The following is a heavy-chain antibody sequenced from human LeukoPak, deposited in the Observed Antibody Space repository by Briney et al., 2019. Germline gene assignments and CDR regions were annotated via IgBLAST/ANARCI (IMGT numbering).Heavy chain of an antibody. V-gene: IGHV3-53*04. CDR3: ARSAARLRYYYAMDV. CDR1: GFSVSNTY. Sequence: GGSLRLSCAASGFSVSNTYMSWVRQAPGKGLEWVSVIYSGDSGVSTYYADSVKGRFTISRHNSKNTLYLQMSILRAEDTAVYFCARSAARLRYYYAMDVWGQGTTVTVCS. CDR2: IYSGDSGVST. J-gene: IGHJ6*02. D-gene: IGHD6-6*01.